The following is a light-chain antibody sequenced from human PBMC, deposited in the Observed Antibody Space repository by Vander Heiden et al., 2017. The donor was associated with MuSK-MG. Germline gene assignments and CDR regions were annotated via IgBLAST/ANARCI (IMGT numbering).Light chain of an antibody. Sequence: SVLTQPPSVSGAPGPSVTLSRPGSSSNIGAGYDVHWYQQLPGTAPKLLIYGNNNRPSGVPDRFSGSKSGTSASLAITGLQAEDEADYYCQSYDSSLSAFFVFGTGTKVTVL. J-gene: IGLJ1*01. CDR1: SSNIGAGYD. CDR2: GNN. V-gene: IGLV1-40*01. CDR3: QSYDSSLSAFFV.